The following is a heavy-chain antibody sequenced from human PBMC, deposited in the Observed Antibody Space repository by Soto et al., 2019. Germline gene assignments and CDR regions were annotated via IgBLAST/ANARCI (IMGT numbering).Heavy chain of an antibody. V-gene: IGHV1-69*06. D-gene: IGHD3-10*01. CDR3: ARVRDPHLDHYGLDV. Sequence: QVQLVQSGAEVKNPGSSVKVSCKTSGFTFNVYGINWVRQAPGQGLEWMGGLIPIYDAPNYAQKFQGRVSITAVKSTATVYLELNSLSSEDTAVYFCARVRDPHLDHYGLDVWGQGTTVTVSS. CDR1: GFTFNVYG. J-gene: IGHJ6*02. CDR2: LIPIYDAP.